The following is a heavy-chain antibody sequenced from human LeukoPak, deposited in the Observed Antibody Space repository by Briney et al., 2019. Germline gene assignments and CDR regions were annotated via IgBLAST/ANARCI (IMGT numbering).Heavy chain of an antibody. CDR2: IWYDGSNK. J-gene: IGHJ6*02. CDR3: ARDHIAVAGDYYYGMDV. V-gene: IGHV3-33*01. D-gene: IGHD6-19*01. CDR1: GFTFSSYG. Sequence: TGGSLRLSCAASGFTFSSYGMHWVRQAPGKGLEWVAVIWYDGSNKYYADSVKGRFTISRDNSKNTLYLQMNSLRAEDTAVYYCARDHIAVAGDYYYGMDVWGQGATVTVSS.